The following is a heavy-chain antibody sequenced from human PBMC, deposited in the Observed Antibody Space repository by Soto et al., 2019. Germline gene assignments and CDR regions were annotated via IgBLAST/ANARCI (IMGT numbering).Heavy chain of an antibody. D-gene: IGHD2-2*01. J-gene: IGHJ3*02. CDR2: IWYDGSNK. Sequence: QVQLVESGGGVVQPGRSLRLSCAASGFTFSNYGMHWVRQAPGKGLEWVAVIWYDGSNKDYADSVKGRFTISRDNSKNTLYLQMNSLRVEDTAVYYCARAPPYQLLSEMVGFDIWGQGTMVTVSS. CDR3: ARAPPYQLLSEMVGFDI. V-gene: IGHV3-33*01. CDR1: GFTFSNYG.